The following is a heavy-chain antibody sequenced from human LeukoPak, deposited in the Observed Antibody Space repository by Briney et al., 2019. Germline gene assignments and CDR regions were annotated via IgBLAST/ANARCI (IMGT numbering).Heavy chain of an antibody. J-gene: IGHJ4*02. CDR1: GGHFSAYY. Sequence: PSETLSLTCAVYGGHFSAYYWNWIRQSPGKGLEWIVEINHSGSTNYNPSLKSRVTISGDPSKNQFSLKVSSVTAADSAAYYCASSGIEVAGPSYYFDYWGQGTLVTVSS. V-gene: IGHV4-34*01. CDR3: ASSGIEVAGPSYYFDY. D-gene: IGHD6-19*01. CDR2: INHSGST.